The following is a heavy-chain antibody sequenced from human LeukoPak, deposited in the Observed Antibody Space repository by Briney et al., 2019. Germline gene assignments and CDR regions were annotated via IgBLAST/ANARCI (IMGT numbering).Heavy chain of an antibody. Sequence: GGSLRLSCAASGFTFSSYWMHWVRQAPGKGLGWVSRINSDGSSTSYAASVTGPFTTARDNAKNTLCLQMNSLRAEDTAVYYCARSCIAAAGTGCHWGQGTLVTVSS. CDR1: GFTFSSYW. CDR2: INSDGSST. J-gene: IGHJ4*02. CDR3: ARSCIAAAGTGCH. V-gene: IGHV3-74*01. D-gene: IGHD6-13*01.